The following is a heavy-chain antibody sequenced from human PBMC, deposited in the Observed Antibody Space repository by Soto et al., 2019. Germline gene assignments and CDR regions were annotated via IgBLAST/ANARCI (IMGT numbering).Heavy chain of an antibody. V-gene: IGHV1-69*10. J-gene: IGHJ5*02. CDR2: INPNSGRA. CDR3: ARDKEGAAGIWFDP. CDR1: GYTFTGYY. D-gene: IGHD6-13*01. Sequence: SVKVSCKASGYTFTGYYMHWVRQAPGQGLEWMGGINPNSGRANYAQKFQGRVTITADKSTSTAYMELSSLRSEDTAVYYCARDKEGAAGIWFDPWGQGTLVTVSS.